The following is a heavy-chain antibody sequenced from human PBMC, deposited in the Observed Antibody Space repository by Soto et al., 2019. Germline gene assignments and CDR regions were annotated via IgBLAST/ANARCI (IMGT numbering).Heavy chain of an antibody. D-gene: IGHD3-3*01. Sequence: SETLSLTCSVSGGSISNYYCNWIRQPAGKGREWIGRIDTSGSTNYNPSLKSRATMSVDTSKNQFSLKLSSVTAADTAVYYCARGGHDFWSGPFDYWGQGTMVTVYS. CDR1: GGSISNYY. CDR2: IDTSGST. J-gene: IGHJ4*02. CDR3: ARGGHDFWSGPFDY. V-gene: IGHV4-4*07.